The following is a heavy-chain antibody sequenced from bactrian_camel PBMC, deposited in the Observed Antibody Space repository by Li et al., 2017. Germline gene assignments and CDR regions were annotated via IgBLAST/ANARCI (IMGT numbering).Heavy chain of an antibody. CDR2: ISGGERT. V-gene: IGHV3S55*01. CDR3: ATGVYCANVLSPSEYDT. J-gene: IGHJ4*01. CDR1: EYSISNFC. D-gene: IGHD3*01. Sequence: HVQLVESGGASVQAGGSLRISCAASEYSISNFCMAWSRQVPGKEREVIAAISGGERTEYAASVKGRFTISRDSAKTTLFLEMNSLKPDDSATYYCATGVYCANVLSPSEYDTWGQGTQVTVS.